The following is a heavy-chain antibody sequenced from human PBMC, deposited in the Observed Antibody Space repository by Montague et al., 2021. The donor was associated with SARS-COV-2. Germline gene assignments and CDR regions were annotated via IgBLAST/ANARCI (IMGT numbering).Heavy chain of an antibody. J-gene: IGHJ4*02. CDR3: AKSRGIRYDSSGYYYPLDY. V-gene: IGHV3-23*03. CDR1: GFTFSSYA. D-gene: IGHD3-22*01. CDR2: IYSGGSST. Sequence: SLRLSCAASGFTFSSYAMSWVRQAPGKGLEWVPVIYSGGSSTNYAASVKGRLPISRDNSKNTLYLQMNSLRAEDTAVYYCAKSRGIRYDSSGYYYPLDYWGQGTLVTVSS.